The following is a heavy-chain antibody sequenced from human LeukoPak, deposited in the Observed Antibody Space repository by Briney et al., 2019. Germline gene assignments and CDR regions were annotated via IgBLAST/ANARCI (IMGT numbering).Heavy chain of an antibody. D-gene: IGHD6-19*01. CDR2: ISSSSSYI. CDR1: GFTFSSYS. Sequence: GGSLRLSCAASGFTFSSYSMNWVRQAPGKGLEWVSSISSSSSYIYYADSVKGRFTISRDNAKNSLYLRVNSLRAEDTAVYYCARHPATYIAVAGHFDYWGQGTLVTVSS. CDR3: ARHPATYIAVAGHFDY. J-gene: IGHJ4*02. V-gene: IGHV3-21*01.